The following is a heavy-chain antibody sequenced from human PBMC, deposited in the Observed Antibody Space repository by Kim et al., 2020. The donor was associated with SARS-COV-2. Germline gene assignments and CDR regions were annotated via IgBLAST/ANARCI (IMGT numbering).Heavy chain of an antibody. D-gene: IGHD6-19*01. CDR3: ARGEWLEPYYYYYGMDV. J-gene: IGHJ6*02. CDR1: GGSISSYY. Sequence: SETLSLTCTVSGGSISSYYWSWIRQPPGKGLEWIGYIYYSGSTNYNPSLKSRVTISVDTSKNQFSLKLSSVTAADTAVYYCARGEWLEPYYYYYGMDVWCQGTTVTVSS. V-gene: IGHV4-59*08. CDR2: IYYSGST.